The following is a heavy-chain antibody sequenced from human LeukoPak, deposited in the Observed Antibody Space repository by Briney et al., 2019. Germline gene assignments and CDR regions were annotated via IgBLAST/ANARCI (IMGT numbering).Heavy chain of an antibody. J-gene: IGHJ6*04. D-gene: IGHD6-13*01. CDR1: GGSLSGYY. CDR3: GRDSRAPDV. CDR2: INRGGIT. Sequence: SETLSLTCAVYGGSLSGYYWSWIRQSPGKGLECIGEINRGGITNYNPSVKSRVTISVDTSKNQFSLQLSCVTAADTAVYYCGRDSRAPDVWGKGTTVNVSS. V-gene: IGHV4-34*01.